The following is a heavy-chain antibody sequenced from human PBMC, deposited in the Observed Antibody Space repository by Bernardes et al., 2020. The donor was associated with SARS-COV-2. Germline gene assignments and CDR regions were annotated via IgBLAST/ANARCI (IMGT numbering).Heavy chain of an antibody. Sequence: SDSLSLTCAVYGGSFSGYYSRWVRQPPGKGLEWIGEIDHSGSTNYNPSLKSRVTISVDTSKNQFSLKLSSVTAADTAVYYCGAFSIAAAGGFDYWGQGTLVTVSS. CDR3: GAFSIAAAGGFDY. CDR2: IDHSGST. CDR1: GGSFSGYY. V-gene: IGHV4-34*01. J-gene: IGHJ4*02. D-gene: IGHD6-13*01.